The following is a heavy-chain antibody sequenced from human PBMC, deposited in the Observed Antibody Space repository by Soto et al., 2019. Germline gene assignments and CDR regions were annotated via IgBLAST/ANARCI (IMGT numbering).Heavy chain of an antibody. Sequence: ASETLSLTCTVSGGSISSNNNYWSWIRQPPGEGLEWIGFISYSGTTSYSPSLKSRVAISLDTSKNQFSLSLSSVTAADTAVYYCARGRGYSYGLDPWGQGTLVT. CDR3: ARGRGYSYGLDP. CDR2: ISYSGTT. D-gene: IGHD5-18*01. CDR1: GGSISSNNNY. V-gene: IGHV4-30-4*01. J-gene: IGHJ5*02.